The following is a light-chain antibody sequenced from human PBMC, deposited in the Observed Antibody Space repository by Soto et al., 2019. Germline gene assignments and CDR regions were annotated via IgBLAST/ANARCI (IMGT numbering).Light chain of an antibody. V-gene: IGLV1-40*01. J-gene: IGLJ2*01. CDR3: QSYDSNLSLV. CDR2: GNS. Sequence: QAVVTQPPSVSGAPGQRVTISCTGSSSNIGTGYDVHWYQQLPGTAPKLLIYGNSNRPSGVPDRFSGSKSGTSASLAITGLQAEDEADYYCQSYDSNLSLVFGGGTKLTVL. CDR1: SSNIGTGYD.